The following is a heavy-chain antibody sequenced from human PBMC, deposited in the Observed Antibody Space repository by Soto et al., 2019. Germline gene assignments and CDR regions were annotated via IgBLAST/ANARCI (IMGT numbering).Heavy chain of an antibody. Sequence: SGPMLVNPTQTLTLTCTFSGFSLSTSGVGVGWIRQPPGKALEWLALIYWNDDKRYSPSLKSRLTITKDTSKNQVVLTMTNMDPVDTATFYCAHRPGGYDSTSYYYFDYWGQGTLVTVSS. V-gene: IGHV2-5*01. CDR1: GFSLSTSGVG. D-gene: IGHD3-22*01. J-gene: IGHJ4*02. CDR3: AHRPGGYDSTSYYYFDY. CDR2: IYWNDDK.